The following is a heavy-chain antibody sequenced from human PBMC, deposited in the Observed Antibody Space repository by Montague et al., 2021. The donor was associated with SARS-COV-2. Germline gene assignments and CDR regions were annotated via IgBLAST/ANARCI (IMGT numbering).Heavy chain of an antibody. CDR3: AVQPRDSSAWHPFDY. Sequence: SLRLSWPASGFTFSTYAIHWVRQAPGKGLEWVAIMSHDGSYEHYADSVKGRFTISRDSSKNTLHLQMNSLTAEDTAVYYCAVQPRDSSAWHPFDYWGQGTLVTVSS. D-gene: IGHD6-19*01. CDR1: GFTFSTYA. V-gene: IGHV3-33*01. J-gene: IGHJ4*02. CDR2: MSHDGSYE.